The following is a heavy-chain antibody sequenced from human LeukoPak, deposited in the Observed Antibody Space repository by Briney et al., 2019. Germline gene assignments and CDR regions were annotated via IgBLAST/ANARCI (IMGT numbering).Heavy chain of an antibody. V-gene: IGHV4-34*01. J-gene: IGHJ4*02. CDR3: ARGRWELPED. CDR2: INHSGST. CDR1: GGSFSGYY. D-gene: IGHD1-26*01. Sequence: SETLSLTCAVYGGSFSGYYWSWIRQPPGKGLEWIGEINHSGSTNYNPSLKSRVTISVDTSKNQFSLKLSSVTAADTAVYYCARGRWELPEDWGQGTLVTVSS.